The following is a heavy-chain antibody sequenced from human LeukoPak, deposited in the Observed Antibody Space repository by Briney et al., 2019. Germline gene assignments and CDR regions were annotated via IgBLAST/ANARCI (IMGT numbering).Heavy chain of an antibody. CDR1: SGSISPNY. V-gene: IGHV4-59*01. CDR3: ARLLDYDNSGDPDTIDI. D-gene: IGHD3-22*01. CDR2: MYYTGRT. J-gene: IGHJ3*02. Sequence: SETLSLTCSVSSGSISPNYWSWIRQPPGKGLEWIGYMYYTGRTNYNPSLQSRLTISLDTSNNHFSLQLSSVTAADTAVYYCARLLDYDNSGDPDTIDIWGQGTMVTVSS.